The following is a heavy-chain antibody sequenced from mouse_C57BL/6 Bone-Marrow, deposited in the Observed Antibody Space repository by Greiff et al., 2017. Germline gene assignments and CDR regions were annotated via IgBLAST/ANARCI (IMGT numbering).Heavy chain of an antibody. V-gene: IGHV14-4*01. CDR1: GFNIKDDY. J-gene: IGHJ3*01. CDR2: IDPENGDT. CDR3: TRIAY. Sequence: VQLKESGAELVRPGASVKLSCTASGFNIKDDYMHWVKQRPEQGLEWIGWIDPENGDTEYASKFQGKATITVDTSSNTAYLQLSSLTSEDTAVCYGTRIAYWCQGTLVTVSA.